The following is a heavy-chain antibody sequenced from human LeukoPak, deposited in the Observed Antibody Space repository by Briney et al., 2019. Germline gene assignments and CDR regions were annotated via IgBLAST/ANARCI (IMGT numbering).Heavy chain of an antibody. CDR3: ARGGYYDSSGYRYDY. D-gene: IGHD3-22*01. V-gene: IGHV3-74*01. CDR2: INSDGSST. J-gene: IGHJ4*02. Sequence: GGTLRLSCAASGFTVSSYGMSWVRQAPGKGLVWVSRINSDGSSTTYADSVKGRFTISRDNSKNTLYLQMNSLRAEDTAVYYCARGGYYDSSGYRYDYWGQGTLVTVSS. CDR1: GFTVSSYG.